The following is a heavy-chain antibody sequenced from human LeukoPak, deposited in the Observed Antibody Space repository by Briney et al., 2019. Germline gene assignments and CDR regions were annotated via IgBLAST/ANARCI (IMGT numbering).Heavy chain of an antibody. CDR1: GGSISSYY. CDR3: AKDGAAQR. D-gene: IGHD2-15*01. J-gene: IGHJ4*02. CDR2: ISGSGGST. Sequence: ETLSLTCTVSGGSISSYYWSWIRQPPGKGLEWVSAISGSGGSTYYADSVKGRFTISRDNSKNTLYLQMNSLRAEDTAVYYCAKDGAAQRWGQGTLVTVSS. V-gene: IGHV3-23*01.